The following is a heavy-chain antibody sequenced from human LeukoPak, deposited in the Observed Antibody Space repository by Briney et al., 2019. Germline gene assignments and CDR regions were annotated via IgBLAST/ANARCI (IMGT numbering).Heavy chain of an antibody. V-gene: IGHV3-23*01. Sequence: GGSLRLSCAASGFSFSSYAMSWVRQAPGKGLEWVSGISAGGATTHYADSVKGRFTMSRDNSKKTVYLQMNSLRAEDTAIYYCAKGKVNHDGAFDFWGQGTMVTVSS. CDR1: GFSFSSYA. D-gene: IGHD1-14*01. CDR3: AKGKVNHDGAFDF. CDR2: ISAGGATT. J-gene: IGHJ3*01.